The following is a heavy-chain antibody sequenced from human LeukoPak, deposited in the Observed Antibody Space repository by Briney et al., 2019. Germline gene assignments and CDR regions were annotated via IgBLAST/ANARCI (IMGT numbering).Heavy chain of an antibody. CDR1: GFTFSDYW. CDR2: ISPTSAYI. V-gene: IGHV3-21*01. D-gene: IGHD3-22*01. CDR3: ARTIYYYESTSYSSDAFDV. Sequence: GGSLRLSCAASGFTFSDYWMTWVRQAPGKGLDWVSSISPTSAYIYYQDSVKGRFTISRDDAKNSLYLEMDSLRAEDTAVYYCARTIYYYESTSYSSDAFDVWGQGTMVTVSS. J-gene: IGHJ3*01.